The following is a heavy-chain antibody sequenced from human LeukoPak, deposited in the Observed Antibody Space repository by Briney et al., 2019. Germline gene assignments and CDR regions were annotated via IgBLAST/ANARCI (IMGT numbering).Heavy chain of an antibody. D-gene: IGHD2-2*01. CDR2: FDPEDGET. CDR3: ATGAYCSSTSCYRSYYYYYYMDV. J-gene: IGHJ6*03. V-gene: IGHV1-24*01. CDR1: GYTLTELS. Sequence: ASVKVSCKVSGYTLTELSMHWVRQAPGKGLEWMGGFDPEDGETIYAQKFQGRVTMTEDTSTDTAYMELSSLGSEDTAVYYCATGAYCSSTSCYRSYYYYYYMDVWGKGTTVTVSS.